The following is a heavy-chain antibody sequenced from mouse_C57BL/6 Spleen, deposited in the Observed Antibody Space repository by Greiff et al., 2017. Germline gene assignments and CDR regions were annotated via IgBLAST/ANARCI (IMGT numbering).Heavy chain of an antibody. D-gene: IGHD2-4*01. CDR3: ATYDYDECYAMED. Sequence: QVQLQESGPGLVQPSPSLSITCTASGFSLTSYGVHWVRQSPGQGLEWLGVIWRGGSTDYYAAFMSRLSITTDNSTSHVFFKMNSLQADDTAIYYCATYDYDECYAMEDWGQGTSVTVAS. V-gene: IGHV2-5*01. CDR1: GFSLTSYG. CDR2: IWRGGST. J-gene: IGHJ4*01.